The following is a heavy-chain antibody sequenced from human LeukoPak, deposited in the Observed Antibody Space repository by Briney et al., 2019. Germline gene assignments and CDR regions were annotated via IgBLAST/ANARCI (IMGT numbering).Heavy chain of an antibody. CDR2: IYTSGST. Sequence: SETLSLTCTVSGGSISSYYWSWIRQPAGKGLEWIGRIYTSGSTNYNPSLKSRVTMSVDTSKNQFSLKLSSVTAADTAVYYCARVGVVTTDDYYYYYMDVWGKGTTVTVSS. D-gene: IGHD3-3*01. J-gene: IGHJ6*03. CDR1: GGSISSYY. CDR3: ARVGVVTTDDYYYYYMDV. V-gene: IGHV4-4*07.